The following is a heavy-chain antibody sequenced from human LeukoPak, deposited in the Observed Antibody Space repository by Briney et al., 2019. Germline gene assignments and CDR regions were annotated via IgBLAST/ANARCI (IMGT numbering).Heavy chain of an antibody. CDR2: ISKDKSFE. J-gene: IGHJ6*02. V-gene: IGHV3-30*03. Sequence: GGSLRLSCVASGFTFSSYNMHWVRQAPGKGLEWVAVISKDKSFEYYGDSVKGRFTISRDNPRNTLYLEMNSLRAEDTAVYYCARESPRTFGWRKYYGMVVWGQGTTVTVSS. CDR1: GFTFSSYN. CDR3: ARESPRTFGWRKYYGMVV. D-gene: IGHD2/OR15-2a*01.